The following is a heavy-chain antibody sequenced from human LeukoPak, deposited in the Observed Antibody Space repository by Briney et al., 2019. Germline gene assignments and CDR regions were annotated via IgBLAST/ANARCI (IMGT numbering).Heavy chain of an antibody. D-gene: IGHD3-16*01. J-gene: IGHJ3*02. CDR1: GFTFSDNY. CDR2: ISFDGSSR. Sequence: PGVSLRLSCAASGFTFSDNYMSWTRQAPGKGLEWVSVISFDGSSRYYADSVKGRFTIFRDNSKNTLHLQMSSLRADDTAVYYCARLGDDDPYDGFDIWGQGTLVTVSA. CDR3: ARLGDDDPYDGFDI. V-gene: IGHV3-30*15.